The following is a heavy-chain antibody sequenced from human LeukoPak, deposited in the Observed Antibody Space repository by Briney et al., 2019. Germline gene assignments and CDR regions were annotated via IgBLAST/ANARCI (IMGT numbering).Heavy chain of an antibody. CDR3: ARERPEPAATDNWFDP. J-gene: IGHJ5*02. D-gene: IGHD2-2*01. Sequence: ASAKVSCKASGGTFSSYAIGWVRQAPGQGLEWMGRIIPIFGTANYAQKFQGRVTITTDESTSTAYMELSSLRSEDTAVYYCARERPEPAATDNWFDPWGQGTLVTVSS. CDR2: IIPIFGTA. CDR1: GGTFSSYA. V-gene: IGHV1-69*05.